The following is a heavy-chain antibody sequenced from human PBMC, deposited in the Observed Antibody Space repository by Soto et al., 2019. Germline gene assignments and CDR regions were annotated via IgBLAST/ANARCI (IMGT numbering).Heavy chain of an antibody. CDR1: GFTFDDYA. V-gene: IGHV3-9*01. CDR3: AKDRGLLLPFYSDY. J-gene: IGHJ4*02. D-gene: IGHD2-15*01. CDR2: ISWNSGSI. Sequence: GGSLRLSCAASGFTFDDYAMHWVRQAPGKGLEWVSGISWNSGSIGYADSVKGRFTISRDNAKNSLYLQMNSLRAEDTALYYCAKDRGLLLPFYSDYRYPGTLGTGSS.